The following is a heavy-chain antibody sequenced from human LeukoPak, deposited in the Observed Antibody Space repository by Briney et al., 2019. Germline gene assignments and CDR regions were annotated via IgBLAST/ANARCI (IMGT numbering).Heavy chain of an antibody. CDR3: ARRYGYNYGDC. V-gene: IGHV3-21*01. CDR2: ISSSSSYI. D-gene: IGHD5-24*01. J-gene: IGHJ4*02. Sequence: SGGSLRLSCAASGFTSSSYSMNWVRQAPGKGLEWVSSISSSSSYIYYADSVKGRFTISRDNAKNSPYLQMNSLRAEDTAVYYCARRYGYNYGDCWGQGTLVTVSS. CDR1: GFTSSSYS.